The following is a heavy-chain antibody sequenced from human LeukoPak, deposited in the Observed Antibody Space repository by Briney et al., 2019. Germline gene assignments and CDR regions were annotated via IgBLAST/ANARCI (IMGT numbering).Heavy chain of an antibody. CDR3: ARGPHSSSWYADAFDI. Sequence: PSETLSLTCTVSGGSISSGSYYWSWIRQPAGKGLEWIGRIYTSGSTNYNPSLKSRVTISEDTSKNQFSLKLSSVTAADTAVYYCARGPHSSSWYADAFDIWGQGTMVTVSS. V-gene: IGHV4-61*02. D-gene: IGHD6-13*01. J-gene: IGHJ3*02. CDR1: GGSISSGSYY. CDR2: IYTSGST.